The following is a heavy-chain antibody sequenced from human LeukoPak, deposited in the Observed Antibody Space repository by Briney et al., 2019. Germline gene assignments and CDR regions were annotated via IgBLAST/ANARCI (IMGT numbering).Heavy chain of an antibody. CDR3: AELGITMIGGV. CDR1: GFTFSSYW. Sequence: GGSLRLSCAASGFTFSSYWMTWVRQAPEKGLEWVAQINLDGSGKNHVDSVKGRFTISRDNAKNSLYLQMNSLRAEDTAVYYCAELGITMIGGVWGKGTTVTISS. V-gene: IGHV3-7*01. D-gene: IGHD3-10*02. CDR2: INLDGSGK. J-gene: IGHJ6*04.